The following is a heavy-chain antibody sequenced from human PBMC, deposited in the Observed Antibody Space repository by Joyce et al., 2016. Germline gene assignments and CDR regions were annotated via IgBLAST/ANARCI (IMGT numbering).Heavy chain of an antibody. CDR2: INPSDGSI. Sequence: QVQLVQSGAEVRKPGASVKVSCKASGYTFPAYYIHWVRQAPGQGLEWMGKINPSDGSITYAQKIQGRVTISRDTSTTTVSMELSSLRSADTAVYYCARSSPYDSSGFWGQGTLVTVSS. J-gene: IGHJ4*02. CDR1: GYTFPAYY. D-gene: IGHD3-22*01. CDR3: ARSSPYDSSGF. V-gene: IGHV1-46*01.